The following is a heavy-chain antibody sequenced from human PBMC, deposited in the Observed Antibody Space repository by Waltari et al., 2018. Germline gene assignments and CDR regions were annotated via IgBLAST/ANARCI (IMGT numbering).Heavy chain of an antibody. V-gene: IGHV1-69*12. CDR1: GATFSSSS. CDR2: HIRIIGSA. CDR3: ASSATTSVFQPEIATFDY. J-gene: IGHJ4*02. Sequence: QLQLVPSGAEVKKPGPSVKVSSQASGATFSSSSISWLTPAPARGLEWLGGHIRIIGSANYTKKSQGRVTIAATESTRTAYMVLSSLSSEDTAVYSGASSATTSVFQPEIATFDYWGQGTLVTVSS. D-gene: IGHD5-12*01.